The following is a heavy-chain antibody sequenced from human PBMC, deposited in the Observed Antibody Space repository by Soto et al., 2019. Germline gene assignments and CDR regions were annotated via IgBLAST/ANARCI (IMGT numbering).Heavy chain of an antibody. D-gene: IGHD5-18*01. CDR3: GRDNMIQLWPPTSVDS. Sequence: QLVESGGGVVQPGGSLRLSCTGSGFSFSSYAIHWVRQAPGKGLEWVAVISYDGSNKYYGESVRGRFTISRDDSQNTVYLEMNSLTKEDTSIYYCGRDNMIQLWPPTSVDSWGQGALVTVSS. J-gene: IGHJ4*02. CDR1: GFSFSSYA. V-gene: IGHV3-30*04. CDR2: ISYDGSNK.